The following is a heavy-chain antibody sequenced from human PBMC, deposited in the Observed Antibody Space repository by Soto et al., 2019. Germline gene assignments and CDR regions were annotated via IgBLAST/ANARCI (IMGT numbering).Heavy chain of an antibody. J-gene: IGHJ6*02. D-gene: IGHD3-10*01. CDR2: ISGSGDST. CDR3: ARATYGSGTYYLYYYGMDV. V-gene: IGHV3-23*01. CDR1: GFTLSTYA. Sequence: PGGSLRLSCVASGFTLSTYAMSWVRQAPGKGLEWVSVISGSGDSTYADSVKGRFSISRDNSKNTLYLQMNSLRAEDTAVYYCARATYGSGTYYLYYYGMDVWGQGTTVTVSS.